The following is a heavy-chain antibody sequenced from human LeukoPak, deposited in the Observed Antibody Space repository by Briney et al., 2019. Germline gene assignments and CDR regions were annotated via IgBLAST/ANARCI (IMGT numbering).Heavy chain of an antibody. D-gene: IGHD5-12*01. V-gene: IGHV3-30*18. CDR3: AKEGGASRFDY. CDR2: ISYDGSNK. CDR1: GFTFSSYG. J-gene: IGHJ4*02. Sequence: GGSLRLSCAASGFTFSSYGMHWVRQAPGKGLEWVAVISYDGSNKYYADSVKGRFTISRDNSKNTLYLQMNSLRAEDTAVYYCAKEGGASRFDYWGQGTLVTVSS.